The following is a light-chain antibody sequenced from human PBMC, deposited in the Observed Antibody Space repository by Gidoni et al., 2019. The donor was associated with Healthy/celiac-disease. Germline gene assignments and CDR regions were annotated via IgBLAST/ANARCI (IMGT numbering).Light chain of an antibody. J-gene: IGKJ1*01. CDR3: QQYYSTPPS. CDR2: WAS. Sequence: DIVMTQSPDSLAVSLGERATINCKSSQSVLYSSNNKTYLAWYQQKPGQPPKLLIYWASTRESGVPDRFSRSGSGTDFTLTISSLQAEDVAVYYCQQYYSTPPSFXXXTKVESK. CDR1: QSVLYSSNNKTY. V-gene: IGKV4-1*01.